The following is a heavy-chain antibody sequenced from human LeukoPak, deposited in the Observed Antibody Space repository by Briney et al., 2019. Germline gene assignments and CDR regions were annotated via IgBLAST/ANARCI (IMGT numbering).Heavy chain of an antibody. V-gene: IGHV3-23*01. J-gene: IGHJ4*02. CDR2: IFPSGGEI. D-gene: IGHD2-8*02. CDR1: GFTFSTFA. CDR3: ATYRQVLLPFES. Sequence: PGGSLRLSCAASGFTFSTFAMIWVRQPPGKGLEWVSSIFPSGGEIHYADSVRGRFTISRDNSKSTLSLQMNSLRAEDTAIYYCATYRQVLLPFESWGQGTLVIVSS.